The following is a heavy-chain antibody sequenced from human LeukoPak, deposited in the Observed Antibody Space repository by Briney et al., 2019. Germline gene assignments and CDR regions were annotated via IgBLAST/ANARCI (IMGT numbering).Heavy chain of an antibody. CDR1: GYTFTGYY. D-gene: IGHD2-15*01. Sequence: GASVKVSCKASGYTFTGYYMHWVRPAPGHGLEWMGRINPNSGGANYAQKLQSRVTITSDTSNSPASRKLSTMRSHDTAAYYSVRALRGYCSGGSCPYDYWGQGTLVTVSS. V-gene: IGHV1-2*06. CDR2: INPNSGGA. CDR3: VRALRGYCSGGSCPYDY. J-gene: IGHJ4*02.